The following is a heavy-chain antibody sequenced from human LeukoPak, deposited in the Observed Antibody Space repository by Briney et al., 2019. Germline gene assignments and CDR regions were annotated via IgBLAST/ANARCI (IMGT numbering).Heavy chain of an antibody. V-gene: IGHV1-46*01. J-gene: IGHJ6*03. D-gene: IGHD3-22*01. CDR3: ARERYYYDSSGYYLYYYYMDV. Sequence: GASVKVSCKASGYTFTSYYMHWVRQAPGQGLEWMGIINPSGGSTSYAQKFQGRVTMTRDMSTSTVYMELSSLRSEDTAVYYCARERYYYDSSGYYLYYYYMDVWGKGTTVTVSS. CDR2: INPSGGST. CDR1: GYTFTSYY.